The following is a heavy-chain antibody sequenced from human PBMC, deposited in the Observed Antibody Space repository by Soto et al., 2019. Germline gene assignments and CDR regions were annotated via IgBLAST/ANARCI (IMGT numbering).Heavy chain of an antibody. CDR3: AKTYNSYYFDY. V-gene: IGHV3-23*01. J-gene: IGHJ4*02. CDR1: GFTLSSYA. CDR2: IGISGDR. Sequence: GGSLRLSCAASGFTLSSYAMRWVRQAPGKGLEWVSAIGISGDRYYADSVKGRFTISRDNSKNTLYLQMDTLRVDDTAVYYCAKTYNSYYFDYWGQGTLVTVSS. D-gene: IGHD1-1*01.